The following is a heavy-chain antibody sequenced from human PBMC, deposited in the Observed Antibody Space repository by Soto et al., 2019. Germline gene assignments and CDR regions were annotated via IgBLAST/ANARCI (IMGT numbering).Heavy chain of an antibody. V-gene: IGHV3-30*18. Sequence: PGGSLRLSCAASGFTFSSYGMHWVRQAPGKGLEWVAVISYDGSNKYYADSVKGRFTISRDNSKNTLYLQMNSLRAEDTAVYYCAKALYSSGWYGSGARYGMDVWGQGTTVTVSS. CDR2: ISYDGSNK. CDR3: AKALYSSGWYGSGARYGMDV. CDR1: GFTFSSYG. D-gene: IGHD6-19*01. J-gene: IGHJ6*02.